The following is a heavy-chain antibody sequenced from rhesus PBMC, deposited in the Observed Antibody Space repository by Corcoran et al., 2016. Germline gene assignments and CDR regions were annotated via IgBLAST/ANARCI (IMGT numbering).Heavy chain of an antibody. D-gene: IGHD3-34*01. J-gene: IGHJ4*01. Sequence: QLQLQESGPGLVKPSETLSLTCAVSGGSISGGYGWSWIRQPPGKGLEWIGHIFGSIGSTYYNPSLKSRVTISKDASKNQFSLKLSSVTAADTAVYYCASLWGDRGDLDYWGQGVLVTVSS. CDR3: ASLWGDRGDLDY. CDR1: GGSISGGYG. V-gene: IGHV4S7*01. CDR2: IFGSIGST.